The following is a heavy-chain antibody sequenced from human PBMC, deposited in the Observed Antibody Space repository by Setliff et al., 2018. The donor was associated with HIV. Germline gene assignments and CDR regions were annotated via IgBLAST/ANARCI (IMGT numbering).Heavy chain of an antibody. V-gene: IGHV1-18*01. CDR2: IGPYNDRT. Sequence: GASVKVSCKTSGYMFIAYGMSWVRRAPGQGLEWMGWIGPYNDRTEYAQEFQGRVSLTIDTSASTAYMELRSLRSDDTAVYYCATLDYYGSATYDLALHYWGQGTLVTVSS. CDR3: ATLDYYGSATYDLALHY. D-gene: IGHD3-10*01. J-gene: IGHJ4*02. CDR1: GYMFIAYG.